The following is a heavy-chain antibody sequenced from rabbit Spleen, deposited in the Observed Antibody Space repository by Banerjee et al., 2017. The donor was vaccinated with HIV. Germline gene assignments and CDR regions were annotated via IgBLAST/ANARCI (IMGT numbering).Heavy chain of an antibody. CDR1: GFSFSSNDY. J-gene: IGHJ6*01. V-gene: IGHV1S40*01. Sequence: QSLEESGGDLVKPGASLTLTCKASGFSFSSNDYMCWVRQAPGKGLEWISCIAGSSSGFTYSATWAKGRFTISKTSSTTVTLQMTSLTVADTATYFCARGEHFSVGFSAFSIYLDLWGPGTLVTVS. CDR2: IAGSSSGFT. CDR3: ARGEHFSVGFSAFSIYLDL. D-gene: IGHD7-1*01.